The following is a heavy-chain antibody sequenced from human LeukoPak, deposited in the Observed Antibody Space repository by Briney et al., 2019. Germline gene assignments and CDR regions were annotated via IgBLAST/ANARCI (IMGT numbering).Heavy chain of an antibody. Sequence: GGSLRLSCAASGFTFSDYYMGWIRQAPGKGLEWVSYISTSGAIYYADSVKGRFTISRDNAKNSLYLQMNSLRAEDTAVYYCAKGIVAAGLFFDYWGQGTLVTVSS. D-gene: IGHD6-13*01. CDR3: AKGIVAAGLFFDY. V-gene: IGHV3-11*01. CDR1: GFTFSDYY. J-gene: IGHJ4*02. CDR2: ISTSGAI.